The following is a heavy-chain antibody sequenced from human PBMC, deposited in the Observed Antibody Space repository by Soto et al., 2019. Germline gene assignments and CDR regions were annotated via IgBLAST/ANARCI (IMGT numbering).Heavy chain of an antibody. CDR3: AKDPGLLRYFDWLLPYFDY. CDR1: GFTFSSYA. V-gene: IGHV3-23*01. Sequence: GGSLRLSCAASGFTFSSYAMSWVRQAPGKGLEWVSAISGSGGSTYYADSVKGRFTISRDNSKNTLYLQMNSLRAEDTAVYYCAKDPGLLRYFDWLLPYFDYWGQGTLVTVSS. J-gene: IGHJ4*02. CDR2: ISGSGGST. D-gene: IGHD3-9*01.